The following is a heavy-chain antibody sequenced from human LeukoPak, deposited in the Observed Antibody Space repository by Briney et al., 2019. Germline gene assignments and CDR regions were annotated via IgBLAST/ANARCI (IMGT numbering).Heavy chain of an antibody. CDR3: VSGRGWTSDY. V-gene: IGHV3-7*03. Sequence: GGSLRLSCAASGCTFSTYWMTWVRQAPGKGLEWVANIKQDGSEKYYVDSVKGRFTISRDNAKNSLYLQMNSLRAEDTAMYYCVSGRGWTSDYWGQGTLVTVSS. J-gene: IGHJ4*02. D-gene: IGHD6-19*01. CDR1: GCTFSTYW. CDR2: IKQDGSEK.